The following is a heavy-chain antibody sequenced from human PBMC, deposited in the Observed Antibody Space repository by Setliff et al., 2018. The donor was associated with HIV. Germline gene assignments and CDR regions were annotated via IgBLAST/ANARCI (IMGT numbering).Heavy chain of an antibody. CDR1: GGTFSNYA. D-gene: IGHD3-10*01. CDR2: IIPIFGST. J-gene: IGHJ2*01. V-gene: IGHV1-69*13. CDR3: ARDDHYYDSGSFYSDWYFDL. Sequence: VASVKVSCKASGGTFSNYAISWVRQAPGQGLEWMGGIIPIFGSTKYAQKFQDRVIITADESTHTADMELSSLRSEDTAVYYCARDDHYYDSGSFYSDWYFDLWGRGTLVTVS.